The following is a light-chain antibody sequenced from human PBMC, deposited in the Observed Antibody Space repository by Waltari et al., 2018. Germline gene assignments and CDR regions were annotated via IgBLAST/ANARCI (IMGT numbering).Light chain of an antibody. CDR3: SSYAGSNTYVL. Sequence: QSALTQPPSASGSPGQSVTISCTGTSSDVGGYNYVSWYQQHPGKVPKLVIFEVSKRPSGCPDLLSGSRSCNTASLTVSGLQAEDEADYDCSSYAGSNTYVLFGGGTKLTVL. CDR2: EVS. V-gene: IGLV2-8*01. J-gene: IGLJ2*01. CDR1: SSDVGGYNY.